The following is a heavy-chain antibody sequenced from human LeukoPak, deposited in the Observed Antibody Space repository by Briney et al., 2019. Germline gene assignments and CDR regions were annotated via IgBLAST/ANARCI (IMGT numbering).Heavy chain of an antibody. J-gene: IGHJ3*02. V-gene: IGHV3-66*01. CDR1: GFAVSSKY. CDR2: IYTGGST. Sequence: PGGSPRLSCVASGFAVSSKYMSWIRQAPGKGLEWVSVIYTGGSTHYPDSVMGRFTISRDDSKNTVSLQMNSLRAEDTAVYYCARNLGTLATGGVALDIWGQGTMVTVAS. D-gene: IGHD1-14*01. CDR3: ARNLGTLATGGVALDI.